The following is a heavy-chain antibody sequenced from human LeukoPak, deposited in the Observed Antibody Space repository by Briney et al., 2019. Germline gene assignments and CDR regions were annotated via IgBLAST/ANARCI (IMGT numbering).Heavy chain of an antibody. CDR2: ISAYNGNT. J-gene: IGHJ3*02. V-gene: IGHV1-18*01. D-gene: IGHD4-17*01. CDR3: ATKSAHDYGDYVGAFDI. CDR1: GYTFTSYG. Sequence: GASVKVSCKASGYTFTSYGISWVRQAPGQGLEWMGWISAYNGNTNYAQKLQGRVTMTTDTSTSTAYMELRSLRSDDTAVYYCATKSAHDYGDYVGAFDIWGQGTMVTVSS.